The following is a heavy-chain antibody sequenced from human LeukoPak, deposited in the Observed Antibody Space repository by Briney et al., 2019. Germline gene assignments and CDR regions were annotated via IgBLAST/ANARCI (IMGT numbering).Heavy chain of an antibody. J-gene: IGHJ4*02. D-gene: IGHD6-13*01. Sequence: SETLSLTCAVYGGSFSGYYWSWIRQPPGKGLEWIGEINHSGSTNYNPSLKSRVTISVDTSKNQFSLKLSSVTAADTAVYYCARDKAGPYWGQGTLVTVSS. CDR1: GGSFSGYY. V-gene: IGHV4-34*01. CDR2: INHSGST. CDR3: ARDKAGPY.